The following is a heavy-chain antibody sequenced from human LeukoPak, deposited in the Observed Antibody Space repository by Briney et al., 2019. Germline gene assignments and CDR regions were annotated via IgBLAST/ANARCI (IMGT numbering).Heavy chain of an antibody. V-gene: IGHV1-69*05. CDR3: AREPYSSGWYYFDY. J-gene: IGHJ4*02. Sequence: GASVKVSCKASGGTFSSYAISWVRQAPGQGLEWMGRIIPISGTANYAQKFQGRVTITTDESTSTAYMELSSLRSEDTAVYYCAREPYSSGWYYFDYWGQGTLVTVSS. D-gene: IGHD6-19*01. CDR2: IIPISGTA. CDR1: GGTFSSYA.